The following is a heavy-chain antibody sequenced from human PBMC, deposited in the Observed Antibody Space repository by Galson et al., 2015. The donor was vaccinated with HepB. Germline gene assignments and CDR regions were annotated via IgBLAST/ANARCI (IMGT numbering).Heavy chain of an antibody. CDR3: ARGGQQPVDY. D-gene: IGHD6-13*01. V-gene: IGHV3-74*01. Sequence: SLRLSCAVSGFTFSRYWMHWVRQVPGKGLVWVSDINEDGSFARYADSVKGRFTISRDNAQSTLFLQMSSLSADDTAAYYCARGGQQPVDYWGQGTLVTVSS. J-gene: IGHJ4*02. CDR2: INEDGSFA. CDR1: GFTFSRYW.